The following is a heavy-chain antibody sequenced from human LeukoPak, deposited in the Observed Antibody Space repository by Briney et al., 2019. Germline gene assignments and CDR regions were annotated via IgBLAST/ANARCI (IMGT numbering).Heavy chain of an antibody. Sequence: PGGSLRLSCAASGFTFSSYSMNWVRQAPGKGLEWVSAISGSGGSTYYADSVKGRFTISRDNSKNTLYLQMNSLRAEDTAVYYCASAAVAGIVTLYYFDYWGQGTLVTVSS. J-gene: IGHJ4*02. CDR1: GFTFSSYS. D-gene: IGHD6-19*01. V-gene: IGHV3-23*01. CDR3: ASAAVAGIVTLYYFDY. CDR2: ISGSGGST.